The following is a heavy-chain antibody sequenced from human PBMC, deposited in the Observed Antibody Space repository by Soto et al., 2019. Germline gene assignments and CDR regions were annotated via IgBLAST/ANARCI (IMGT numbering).Heavy chain of an antibody. CDR1: GYTFTSYG. CDR3: ARGRYGEY. Sequence: QVHLVQSGAEVNKPGASVKVSCKASGYTFTSYGITWVRQAPGQGLEWMGWISAHNGNTDYAQKRQGRVIVTRDTSTSTAYMEPRSLISDATAVYYCARGRYGEYWGQGALVTVSS. D-gene: IGHD3-10*01. CDR2: ISAHNGNT. J-gene: IGHJ4*02. V-gene: IGHV1-18*01.